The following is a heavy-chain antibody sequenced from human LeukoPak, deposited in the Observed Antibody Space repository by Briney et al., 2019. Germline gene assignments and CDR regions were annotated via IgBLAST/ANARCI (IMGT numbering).Heavy chain of an antibody. Sequence: GGSLRLSCAASGFTVSNNYMRWVRQAPGQGRDWVSTIYRSGTPHYADSVKGRFTISRDNSKNTLYLQMNSLRAEDTAVYFCATSGGHPFESWGQGTLATVS. CDR3: ATSGGHPFES. CDR1: GFTVSNNY. V-gene: IGHV3-66*01. D-gene: IGHD3-16*01. J-gene: IGHJ5*01. CDR2: IYRSGTP.